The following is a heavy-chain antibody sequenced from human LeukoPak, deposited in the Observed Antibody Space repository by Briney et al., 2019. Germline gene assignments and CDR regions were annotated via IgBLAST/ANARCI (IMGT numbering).Heavy chain of an antibody. Sequence: ASVKVSCKASGYSFTSYGISWVRQAPGQGLEWMGRIIPILGIANYAQKFQGRVTITADKSTGTAYMELSSLRSEDTAVYYCARAALIPAAAIRWFDPWGQGTLVTVSS. CDR1: GYSFTSYG. V-gene: IGHV1-69*04. CDR2: IIPILGIA. D-gene: IGHD2-2*01. CDR3: ARAALIPAAAIRWFDP. J-gene: IGHJ5*02.